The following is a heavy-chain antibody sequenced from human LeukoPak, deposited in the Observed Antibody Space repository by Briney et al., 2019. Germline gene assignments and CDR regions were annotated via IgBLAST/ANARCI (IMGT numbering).Heavy chain of an antibody. J-gene: IGHJ4*02. CDR1: GGTFSSYA. CDR2: IIPIFGTA. Sequence: GASVKVSCKASGGTFSSYAISWVRQAPGQGLEWMGAIIPIFGTANYAQKFQGRVTITADESTSTAYMELSSLRSEDTAVYYCARALEEVVGTFDNGGKEPLVTVPS. V-gene: IGHV1-69*13. D-gene: IGHD6-19*01. CDR3: ARALEEVVGTFDN.